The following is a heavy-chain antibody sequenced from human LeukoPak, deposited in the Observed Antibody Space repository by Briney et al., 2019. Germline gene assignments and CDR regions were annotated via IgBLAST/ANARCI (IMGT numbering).Heavy chain of an antibody. J-gene: IGHJ4*02. Sequence: SETLSLTCTVSGGSLTDYFWSWIRQPPGKELEWIGYVFYSGSTRYNPSLKSRVTTSVDTSKNQFSLWLTSVTAADTAVYYCARQGAITYAYFDYWSQGTQVTVSS. D-gene: IGHD2-2*01. CDR1: GGSLTDYF. CDR2: VFYSGST. CDR3: ARQGAITYAYFDY. V-gene: IGHV4-59*08.